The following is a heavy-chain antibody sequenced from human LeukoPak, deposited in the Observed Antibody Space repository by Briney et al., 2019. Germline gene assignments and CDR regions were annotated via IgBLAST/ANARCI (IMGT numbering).Heavy chain of an antibody. Sequence: SETLSLTCTVSGGSISSGGYYWSWIRQHPGKGLEWIGSIYFSGSTYYNPSLKSRVTISVDTSKNQFSLQLSSVTAANTAVYYCARDYYGGNPGYYFDHWGQGTLVTVSS. D-gene: IGHD4-23*01. J-gene: IGHJ4*02. CDR3: ARDYYGGNPGYYFDH. CDR1: GGSISSGGYY. V-gene: IGHV4-31*03. CDR2: IYFSGST.